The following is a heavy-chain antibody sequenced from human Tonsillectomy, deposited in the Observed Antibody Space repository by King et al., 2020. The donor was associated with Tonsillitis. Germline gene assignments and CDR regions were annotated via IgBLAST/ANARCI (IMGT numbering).Heavy chain of an antibody. CDR2: IKSKIDGGTT. J-gene: IGHJ4*02. D-gene: IGHD2-15*01. Sequence: VQLVESGGGLVKPGGSLRLSCAASGFTFSDAWMSWVRQAPGKGLEWVGRIKSKIDGGTTDYAAPVKGRFTISRDDSKNTLYLQMNSLKTEDTAVYYCTTDIQYWVEVVAATVDYWDQGTLVTVSS. CDR1: GFTFSDAW. CDR3: TTDIQYWVEVVAATVDY. V-gene: IGHV3-15*01.